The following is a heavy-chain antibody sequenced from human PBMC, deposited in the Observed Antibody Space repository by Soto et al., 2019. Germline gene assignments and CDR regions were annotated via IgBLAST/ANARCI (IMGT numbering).Heavy chain of an antibody. CDR2: IYYSGST. CDR3: ASPEGYSYGYDY. D-gene: IGHD5-18*01. V-gene: IGHV4-39*01. J-gene: IGHJ4*02. Sequence: QLQLQESGPGLVKPSETLSLTCTVSGGSISSSSYYWGWIRQPPGKGLEWIGSIYYSGSTYYNPSLKSRVTLSAYTFNHQFSLQLSSVTAADTPVYSCASPEGYSYGYDYWGQGTLVTVSS. CDR1: GGSISSSSYY.